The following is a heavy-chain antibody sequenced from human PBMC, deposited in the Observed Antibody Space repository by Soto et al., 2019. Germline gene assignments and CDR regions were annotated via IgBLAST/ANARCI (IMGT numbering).Heavy chain of an antibody. CDR3: ATTFGYNSGWYRFDY. CDR1: GGSISSGDYY. J-gene: IGHJ4*02. D-gene: IGHD6-19*01. Sequence: SSETLSLTCTVSGGSISSGDYYWSWIRQPPGKGLEWIGYIYSSGTTYYNPSLKSRVTISVDTSKNQFSLELTSVTATDTAVYYCATTFGYNSGWYRFDYWGQGTLVTVSS. CDR2: IYSSGTT. V-gene: IGHV4-30-4*01.